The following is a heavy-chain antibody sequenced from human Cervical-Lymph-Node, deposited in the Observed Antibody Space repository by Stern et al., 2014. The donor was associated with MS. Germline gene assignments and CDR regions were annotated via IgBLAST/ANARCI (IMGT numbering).Heavy chain of an antibody. D-gene: IGHD6-13*01. V-gene: IGHV3-30*18. Sequence: VQLVESGGGVVQPGRSLRLSCAASGFTLSNYGMHWVRQAPGKGLEWVAVISFDGRYKYYADSVKGRFTISRDNSKNTLYLQMNSLRPEDTAVYYCAKVAAPKAAAATYFDYWGQGTLVTVSS. CDR2: ISFDGRYK. J-gene: IGHJ4*02. CDR3: AKVAAPKAAAATYFDY. CDR1: GFTLSNYG.